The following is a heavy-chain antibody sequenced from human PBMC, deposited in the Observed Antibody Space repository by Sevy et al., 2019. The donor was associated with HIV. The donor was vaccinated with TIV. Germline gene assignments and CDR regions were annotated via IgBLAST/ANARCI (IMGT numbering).Heavy chain of an antibody. CDR3: ARAYYYGSGSYYNRQNYYYDGMDV. J-gene: IGHJ6*02. Sequence: ASVKVSCKASGGTFSSYAISWVRQAPGQGLEWMGGIIPIFGTANYAQKFQGRVTITADESTSTAYMELSSLRSEDTAVYYCARAYYYGSGSYYNRQNYYYDGMDVWGQGTTVTVSS. CDR1: GGTFSSYA. V-gene: IGHV1-69*13. CDR2: IIPIFGTA. D-gene: IGHD3-10*01.